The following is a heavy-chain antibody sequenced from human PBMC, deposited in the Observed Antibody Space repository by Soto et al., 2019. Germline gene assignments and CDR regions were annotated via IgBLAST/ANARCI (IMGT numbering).Heavy chain of an antibody. V-gene: IGHV3-30*18. CDR3: AKDREYSSSWYGWFDP. J-gene: IGHJ5*02. Sequence: ESGGGVVQPGRSLRLSCAASGFTFSSYGMHWVRQAPGKGLEWVAVISYDGSNKYYADSVKGRFTISRDNSKNTLYLQMNSLRAEDTAVYYCAKDREYSSSWYGWFDPWGQGTLVTVSS. CDR2: ISYDGSNK. D-gene: IGHD6-13*01. CDR1: GFTFSSYG.